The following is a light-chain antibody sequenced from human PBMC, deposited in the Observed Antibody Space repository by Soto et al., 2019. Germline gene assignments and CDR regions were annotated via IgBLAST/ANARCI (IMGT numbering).Light chain of an antibody. CDR1: QSVSSSY. V-gene: IGKV3D-20*02. CDR2: GAS. CDR3: QQRSNWPPVT. Sequence: EIVLTQSPGTLSLSPGERATLSCRASQSVSSSYLAWYQQKPGQAPRLLIYGASNRATGSPARFSGSGSGTDFTLAISSLEPEDFAVYYCQQRSNWPPVTFGGGTKVDIK. J-gene: IGKJ4*01.